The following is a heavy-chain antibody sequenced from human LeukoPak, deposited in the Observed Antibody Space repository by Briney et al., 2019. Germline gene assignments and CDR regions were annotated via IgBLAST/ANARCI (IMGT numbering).Heavy chain of an antibody. Sequence: PSETLSLTCAVSGYYISSGYYRGWIRQPPGKGLEWIGSIFHSGSSYNSPSLKSRLTMSVDASNNQFSLRLSSVTAADTAVYYCARRRGNHFFDYWGQGILVTVSS. CDR3: ARRRGNHFFDY. CDR2: IFHSGSS. V-gene: IGHV4-38-2*01. CDR1: GYYISSGYY. J-gene: IGHJ4*02.